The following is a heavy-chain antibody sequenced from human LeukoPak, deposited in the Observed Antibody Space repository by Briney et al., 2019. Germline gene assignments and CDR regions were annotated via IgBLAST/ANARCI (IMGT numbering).Heavy chain of an antibody. Sequence: SETLSLTCTVSGGSISSYYWSWIRRPPGKGLEWIGYIYYSGSTNYNPSLKSRVTISLDTSKNQFSLKLSSVTAADAAVYYCARGTYYSLDSFDIWGQGTMVTVSS. CDR1: GGSISSYY. D-gene: IGHD3-10*01. CDR2: IYYSGST. V-gene: IGHV4-59*08. CDR3: ARGTYYSLDSFDI. J-gene: IGHJ3*02.